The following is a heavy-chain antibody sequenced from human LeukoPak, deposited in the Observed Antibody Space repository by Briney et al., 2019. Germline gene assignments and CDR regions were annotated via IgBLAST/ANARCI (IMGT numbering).Heavy chain of an antibody. V-gene: IGHV3-7*01. J-gene: IGHJ5*02. CDR2: IKQDGSEK. CDR3: ASGDFWSGYYLNH. Sequence: PGGSLRLSCAASGFTFSSYWMSWVRQAPGKGLEWVANIKQDGSEKYYVDSVKGRFTISRDNAKNSLYLQMNGLRAEDTAVYYCASGDFWSGYYLNHWGQGTLVTVSS. D-gene: IGHD3-3*01. CDR1: GFTFSSYW.